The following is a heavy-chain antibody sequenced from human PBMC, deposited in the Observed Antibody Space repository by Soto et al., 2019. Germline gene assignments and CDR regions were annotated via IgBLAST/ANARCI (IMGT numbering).Heavy chain of an antibody. CDR2: IYYSGSS. D-gene: IGHD1-26*01. J-gene: IGHJ4*02. V-gene: IGHV4-39*01. Sequence: SETLSVTCSVAGGPFSSSTYYWAWIRQPPGKGLEWIGSIYYSGSSYYNPSLNSRVTISVDTSKNQFSLKLSSVTAADTAVYYCAGHRIVAPTVFDYWGQGTLVTVS. CDR3: AGHRIVAPTVFDY. CDR1: GGPFSSSTYY.